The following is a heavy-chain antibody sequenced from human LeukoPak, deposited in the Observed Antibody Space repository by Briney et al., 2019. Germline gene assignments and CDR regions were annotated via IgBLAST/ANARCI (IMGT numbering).Heavy chain of an antibody. D-gene: IGHD2-21*02. CDR1: GGWISSYY. CDR3: ARELISGDWTWDI. CDR2: VYYSGST. V-gene: IGHV4-59*01. Sequence: LESMSLTCTVSGGWISSYYWRWVRQPPGKGLEWIGYVYYSGSTNYNPSLKSRVTISVDTSKNQFSLKLSSVTAADTAVYYCARELISGDWTWDIWGQGTMVTVSS. J-gene: IGHJ3*02.